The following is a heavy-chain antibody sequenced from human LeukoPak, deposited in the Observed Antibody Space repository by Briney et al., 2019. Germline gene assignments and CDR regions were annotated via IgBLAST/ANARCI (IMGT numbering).Heavy chain of an antibody. J-gene: IGHJ4*02. CDR3: AKDHDSGSYYDYFDY. D-gene: IGHD1-26*01. CDR2: ISGSGGST. Sequence: GGSLRLSCAASGFTFSSYAMSWVRQAPGKGLEWVSAISGSGGSTYYADSVKGRFTISRDNSKNTLYLQMNSLRAEDTAVYYCAKDHDSGSYYDYFDYWGQGTLVTVSS. V-gene: IGHV3-23*01. CDR1: GFTFSSYA.